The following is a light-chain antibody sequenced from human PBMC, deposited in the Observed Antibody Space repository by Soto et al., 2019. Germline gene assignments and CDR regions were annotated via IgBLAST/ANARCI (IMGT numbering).Light chain of an antibody. CDR3: QQYSDNWT. CDR2: KAS. V-gene: IGKV1-5*03. CDR1: QSISSW. Sequence: DIQMTQSPSTLSASVGGRVTITCRASQSISSWLAWYQQKPGTAPKLLIYKASTLQSGVPSRFSGSGSGTEFTLTISSLQPDDFATYYCQQYSDNWTFGQGTKV. J-gene: IGKJ1*01.